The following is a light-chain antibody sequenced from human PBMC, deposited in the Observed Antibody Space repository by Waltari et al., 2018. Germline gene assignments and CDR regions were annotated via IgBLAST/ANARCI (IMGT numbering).Light chain of an antibody. CDR3: QRNGSPPRT. J-gene: IGKJ1*01. V-gene: IGKV3-20*01. Sequence: VMTQSPGTLSLFPGERATLSCRTSGSISRAHLAWYQHKPGQAPRLIIYGASRLATGIPDRFSGRGSGTNFTLTISRLEPEDFAVYYCQRNGSPPRTFGQGTKVE. CDR1: GSISRAH. CDR2: GAS.